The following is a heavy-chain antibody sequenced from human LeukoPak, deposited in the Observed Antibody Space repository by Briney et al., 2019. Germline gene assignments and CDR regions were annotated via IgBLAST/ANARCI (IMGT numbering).Heavy chain of an antibody. CDR1: GFTFSSYS. Sequence: PGRSLRLSCAASGFTFSSYSMNWVRQAPGKGLEWISYISSSSSTIYYADSVKGRFTISRDNAKNSLYLQMNSLRAEDTAVYYCAREYEGQMATWWGYYFDYWGQGTLVTVSS. CDR2: ISSSSSTI. J-gene: IGHJ4*02. D-gene: IGHD5-24*01. V-gene: IGHV3-48*04. CDR3: AREYEGQMATWWGYYFDY.